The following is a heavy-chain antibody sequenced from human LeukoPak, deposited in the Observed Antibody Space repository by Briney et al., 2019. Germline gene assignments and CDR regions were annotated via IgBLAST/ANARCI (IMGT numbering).Heavy chain of an antibody. D-gene: IGHD2-8*01. Sequence: GGSLRLSCVTSGFTFERYVMHWLRLAPGKGLECVSSIHPNNGGVGYAASVRGRFAISRDNARNSLYLEMTSLRPEDTAVYYCVKDAPNGSVDFWGRGTLVTVSS. CDR1: GFTFERYV. CDR3: VKDAPNGSVDF. CDR2: IHPNNGGV. J-gene: IGHJ4*02. V-gene: IGHV3-9*01.